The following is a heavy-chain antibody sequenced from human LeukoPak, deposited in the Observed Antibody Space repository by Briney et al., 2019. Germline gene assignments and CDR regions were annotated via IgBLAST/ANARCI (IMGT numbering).Heavy chain of an antibody. J-gene: IGHJ6*02. CDR1: GFTVSSYY. Sequence: GGSLRLSCAASGFTVSSYYMSWVRQAPGKGLEWVSRINSDGSFTDYADSVKGRFTISRDNAKNTLFLQMHSLRAEDTAVYSCARSKYSAGPDVWGQGTTVTVSS. CDR2: INSDGSFT. V-gene: IGHV3-74*01. CDR3: ARSKYSAGPDV. D-gene: IGHD4-11*01.